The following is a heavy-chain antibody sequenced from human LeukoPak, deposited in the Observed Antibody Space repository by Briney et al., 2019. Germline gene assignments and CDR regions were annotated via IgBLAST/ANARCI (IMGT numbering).Heavy chain of an antibody. Sequence: SETLSLTCTVSGGSVNNYYWSWIRQPPGKGLEWIGYVYYSGTTNYKPSLKSRVTISVDTSKNQFSLKLSSVTAADTAVYYCARDLVGYGDYGFCYYGMDVWGQGTTVTVSS. CDR2: VYYSGTT. CDR1: GGSVNNYY. D-gene: IGHD4-17*01. V-gene: IGHV4-59*02. CDR3: ARDLVGYGDYGFCYYGMDV. J-gene: IGHJ6*02.